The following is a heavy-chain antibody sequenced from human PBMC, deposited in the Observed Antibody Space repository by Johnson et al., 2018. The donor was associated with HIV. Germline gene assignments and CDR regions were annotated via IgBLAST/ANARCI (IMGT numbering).Heavy chain of an antibody. CDR3: ARDPPGYGSGDLSHSNYEEAFDI. V-gene: IGHV3-66*01. CDR2: IYSGGST. Sequence: EVQLVESGVGLVQPGGSLRLSCAASGFTVSSNYMSWVRQAPGKGLEWVSVIYSGGSTYYADSVKGRFTISRDNSKNTLYLQMNSLRAEDTAVYYCARDPPGYGSGDLSHSNYEEAFDIWGQGTMVTVSS. CDR1: GFTVSSNY. D-gene: IGHD3-10*01. J-gene: IGHJ3*02.